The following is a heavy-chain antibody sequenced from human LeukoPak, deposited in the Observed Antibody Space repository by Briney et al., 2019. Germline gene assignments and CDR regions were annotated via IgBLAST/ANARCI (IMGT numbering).Heavy chain of an antibody. J-gene: IGHJ3*02. V-gene: IGHV4-39*01. CDR2: IYYSGST. CDR3: ARHGSATAMVPRAFDI. CDR1: GGSISSSSYY. D-gene: IGHD5-18*01. Sequence: SETLSLTCTVSGGSISSSSYYWGWIRQPPGKGLEWIGSIYYSGSTYYNPSLKSRVTISVDTSKNQVSLRLSSVIAADTAVYYCARHGSATAMVPRAFDIWGQGTMVTVSS.